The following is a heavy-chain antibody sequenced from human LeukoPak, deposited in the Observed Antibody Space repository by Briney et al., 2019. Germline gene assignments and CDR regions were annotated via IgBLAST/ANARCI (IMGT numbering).Heavy chain of an antibody. CDR2: IFYSGNT. J-gene: IGHJ4*02. Sequence: SQTLSLTCTVSGGSISCGDYYWSWIRQPPGKGLKWIGYIFYSGNTYYNPSLKSRVPISVDTSKNRFSLMLSSVTATDTAVYYCARASSGLDYWGQGTLVTVSS. D-gene: IGHD6-19*01. CDR3: ARASSGLDY. V-gene: IGHV4-30-4*01. CDR1: GGSISCGDYY.